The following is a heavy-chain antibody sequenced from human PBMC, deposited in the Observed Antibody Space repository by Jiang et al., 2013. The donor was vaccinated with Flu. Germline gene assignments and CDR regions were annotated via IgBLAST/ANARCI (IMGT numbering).Heavy chain of an antibody. J-gene: IGHJ6*02. CDR1: GFTFSSYS. CDR2: ISSSSSTI. Sequence: VQLVESGGGLVQPGGSLRLSCAASGFTFSSYSMNWVRQAPGKGLEWVSYISSSSSTIYYADSVKGRFTISRDNAKNSLYLQMNSLRDEDTAVYYCARVNEPTVTLLSYYYGMDVWGQGTTVTVSS. D-gene: IGHD4-17*01. V-gene: IGHV3-48*02. CDR3: ARVNEPTVTLLSYYYGMDV.